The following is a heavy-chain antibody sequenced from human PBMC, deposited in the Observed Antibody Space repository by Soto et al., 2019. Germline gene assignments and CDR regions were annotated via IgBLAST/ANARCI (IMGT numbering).Heavy chain of an antibody. D-gene: IGHD1-26*01. Sequence: GGSLRLSCAASGFTFSSYAMSWVRQAPGKGLEWVSAISGSGGSTYYADSVKGRFTISRDNSKNTLYLQMNSLRAEDTAVYYCAKGSEDYYYYYMDVWGKGTTVTVSS. CDR3: AKGSEDYYYYYMDV. CDR2: ISGSGGST. CDR1: GFTFSSYA. V-gene: IGHV3-23*01. J-gene: IGHJ6*03.